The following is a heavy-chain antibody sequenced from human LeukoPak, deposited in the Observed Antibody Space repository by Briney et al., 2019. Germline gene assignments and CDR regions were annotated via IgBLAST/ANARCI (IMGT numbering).Heavy chain of an antibody. CDR2: INPSGGST. D-gene: IGHD2-21*02. CDR3: ARGVARFVVVTAINY. CDR1: GYTFTSHY. Sequence: ASVKVSCKASGYTFTSHYMHWVRQAPGQGLEWMGIINPSGGSTSYAQKFQGRVTMTRDTSTSTVYMELSSLRSEDTAVYYCARGVARFVVVTAINYWGQGTLVTVSS. J-gene: IGHJ4*02. V-gene: IGHV1-46*01.